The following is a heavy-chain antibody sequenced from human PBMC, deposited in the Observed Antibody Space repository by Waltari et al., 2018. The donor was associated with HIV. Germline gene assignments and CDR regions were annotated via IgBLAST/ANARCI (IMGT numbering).Heavy chain of an antibody. Sequence: QVQLVESGGGVVQPGRSLRLSCAVSGFTFSIYGMHWVGQAPGNVLEWVATIWFDGTKQYYADSVKGRFTISRDNSKNTLYLQMNSLNPEDTAMYYCARPKIETTRPDAFDVWGRGTMVTVSS. J-gene: IGHJ3*01. V-gene: IGHV3-33*08. CDR3: ARPKIETTRPDAFDV. CDR1: GFTFSIYG. CDR2: IWFDGTKQ. D-gene: IGHD4-17*01.